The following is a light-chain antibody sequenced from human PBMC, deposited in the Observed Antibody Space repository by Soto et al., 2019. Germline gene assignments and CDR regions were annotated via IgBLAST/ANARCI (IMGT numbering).Light chain of an antibody. CDR2: GAS. Sequence: IVLTQSPATLSLSPVERATLSGRASQSVSSYLAWYQQKPGQAPRLLIYGASSRATGIPDRFSGSGSGTDFTLTISRLEPEDFAVYYCQQYGSSPTFGQGTKVDIK. CDR3: QQYGSSPT. J-gene: IGKJ1*01. CDR1: QSVSSY. V-gene: IGKV3-20*01.